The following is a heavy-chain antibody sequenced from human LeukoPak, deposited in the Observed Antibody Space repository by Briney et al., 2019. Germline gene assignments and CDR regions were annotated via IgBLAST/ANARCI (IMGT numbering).Heavy chain of an antibody. CDR3: ARGGWNKFDY. Sequence: PSETLSLTCAVSGDSISSDYWSWIRQPPGKGLEWIGYIYYTGSTNYNPSLKSRVTISVDTSKNQFSLKPSSVTAADTAVYYCARGGWNKFDYWGQGTLVTVSS. CDR2: IYYTGST. V-gene: IGHV4-59*01. D-gene: IGHD3-22*01. J-gene: IGHJ4*02. CDR1: GDSISSDY.